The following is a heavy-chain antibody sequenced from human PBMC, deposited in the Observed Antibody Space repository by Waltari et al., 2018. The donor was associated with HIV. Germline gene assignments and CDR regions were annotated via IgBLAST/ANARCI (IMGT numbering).Heavy chain of an antibody. J-gene: IGHJ4*02. CDR1: GFSVRNHW. Sequence: VQLVESGGGSIKTGGSLRLSCAGSGFSVRNHWMDWVRQGPGKGRVWVARINSDGSTRNYADAVKGRFVISRDNSRNTVYLQLNSVKVEDTAVYFCARASHYIEFSTFDGDYYFDLWGRGTRVAVSS. CDR2: INSDGSTR. D-gene: IGHD3-9*01. V-gene: IGHV3-74*01. CDR3: ARASHYIEFSTFDGDYYFDL.